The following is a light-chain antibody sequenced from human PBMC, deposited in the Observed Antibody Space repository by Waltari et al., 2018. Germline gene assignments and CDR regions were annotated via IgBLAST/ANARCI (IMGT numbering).Light chain of an antibody. Sequence: QSVLTQPPSASGAPGQSVTLSCSGSSSNIGSNYVYWYQQFPGTAPKLLIYYSSHRPSGVPDRFSGSKSGTSASLAITGLRSEDEADYYCAAWDDSLNSVLFGGGTRLTAL. J-gene: IGLJ2*01. V-gene: IGLV1-47*02. CDR3: AAWDDSLNSVL. CDR2: YSS. CDR1: SSNIGSNY.